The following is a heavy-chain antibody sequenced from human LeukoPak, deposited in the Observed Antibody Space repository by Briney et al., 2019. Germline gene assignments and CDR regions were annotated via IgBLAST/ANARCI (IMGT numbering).Heavy chain of an antibody. CDR1: GYTFTSYG. CDR3: ARRRVDYDILTGYSHDAFDI. J-gene: IGHJ3*02. D-gene: IGHD3-9*01. Sequence: ASVKVSCKASGYTFTSYGISWVRQAPGQGLEWMGWISAYNGNTNYAQKLQGRVTMTTDTSTSTAYMGLRSLRSDDTAVYYCARRRVDYDILTGYSHDAFDIWGQGTMVIVSS. V-gene: IGHV1-18*01. CDR2: ISAYNGNT.